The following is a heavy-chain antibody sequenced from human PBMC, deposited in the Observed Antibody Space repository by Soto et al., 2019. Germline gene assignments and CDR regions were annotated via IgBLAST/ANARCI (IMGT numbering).Heavy chain of an antibody. Sequence: SETLSLTCTVSGCSINSYYWSWIRQPPGKGLEWIGYIDYSGVTNYNPSLNSRVSISVDTSKNQFSLRLRSVTAADTAVYYCARNSWSTFFSLGYFDFWGQGTLVTVSS. CDR1: GCSINSYY. CDR2: IDYSGVT. CDR3: ARNSWSTFFSLGYFDF. V-gene: IGHV4-59*01. J-gene: IGHJ4*02. D-gene: IGHD1-1*01.